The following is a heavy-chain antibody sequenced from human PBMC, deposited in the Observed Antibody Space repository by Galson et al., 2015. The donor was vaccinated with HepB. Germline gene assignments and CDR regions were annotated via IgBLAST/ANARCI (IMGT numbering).Heavy chain of an antibody. V-gene: IGHV1-18*01. D-gene: IGHD1/OR15-1a*01. Sequence: SVKVSCKASGYTFTSFGISWVRQAPGQGLEWMGWISGYNDNTNYGENFQGRVTMTTDTSTSTAYMELRSLRSDDTAVYYCARNTSDKGALDIWDQGTMVTVPS. J-gene: IGHJ3*02. CDR3: ARNTSDKGALDI. CDR1: GYTFTSFG. CDR2: ISGYNDNT.